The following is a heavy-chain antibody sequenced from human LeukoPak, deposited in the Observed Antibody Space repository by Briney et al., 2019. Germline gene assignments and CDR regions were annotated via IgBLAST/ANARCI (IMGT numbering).Heavy chain of an antibody. V-gene: IGHV4-59*01. CDR3: AKGEYSYGVVVAQPPGRC. Sequence: SETLSLTCTVSGGSISSYYWSWIRQPPGKGLEWIGYIYYSGSTNYNPSLKSRVTISVDTSKNQFSLKLSSVTAADTAVYYCAKGEYSYGVVVAQPPGRCWGQGTLVTVSS. CDR2: IYYSGST. CDR1: GGSISSYY. D-gene: IGHD5-18*01. J-gene: IGHJ4*02.